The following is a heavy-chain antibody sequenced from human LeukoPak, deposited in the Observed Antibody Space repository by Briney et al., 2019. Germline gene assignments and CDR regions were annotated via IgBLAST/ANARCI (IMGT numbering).Heavy chain of an antibody. CDR3: ARDLGGYSDPVY. CDR1: GFTFSSYA. D-gene: IGHD5-18*01. Sequence: PGGSLRLSCAASGFTFSSYAMHWVRQAPGKGLEWVAVISYDGSNKYYADSVKGRFTISRDNSKNTLYLQMNSLRAEDTAVYYCARDLGGYSDPVYWGQGTLVTVSS. V-gene: IGHV3-30-3*01. J-gene: IGHJ4*02. CDR2: ISYDGSNK.